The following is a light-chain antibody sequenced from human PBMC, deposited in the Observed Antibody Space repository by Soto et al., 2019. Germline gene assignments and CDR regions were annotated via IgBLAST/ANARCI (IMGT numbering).Light chain of an antibody. V-gene: IGKV1-33*01. CDR3: QQYDNLPLT. J-gene: IGKJ3*01. Sequence: DIQMTQSPSSLSASVGDRVTITCRASQTISNFLNWYQQKPGKAPELLIYAASSLQSGVPSRFSGSGSGTHFTLTISSLQPEDTATYYCQQYDNLPLTFGPGTKVEIK. CDR2: AAS. CDR1: QTISNF.